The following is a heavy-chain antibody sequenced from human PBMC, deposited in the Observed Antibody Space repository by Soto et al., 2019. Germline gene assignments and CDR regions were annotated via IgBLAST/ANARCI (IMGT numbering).Heavy chain of an antibody. J-gene: IGHJ4*02. CDR3: VRDSGNGWKDY. Sequence: QVQLQESGPGLVKPSGTLSLTCAVSGGSISSTNWWNLVRQPPGKGLEWIGEIDHSGSTNYNPSLKSRVTMSVDKPKNQFSLKLSSVTAADTAVYYCVRDSGNGWKDYWGQGTLVTVSS. D-gene: IGHD6-19*01. V-gene: IGHV4-4*02. CDR2: IDHSGST. CDR1: GGSISSTNW.